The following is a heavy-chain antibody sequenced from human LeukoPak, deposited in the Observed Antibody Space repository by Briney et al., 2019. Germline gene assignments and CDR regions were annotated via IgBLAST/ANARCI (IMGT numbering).Heavy chain of an antibody. D-gene: IGHD1-26*01. Sequence: PGGSLRLSCAASGFTFSSYAMNWVRQAPGKGLEWVSAISPNSDTTLYADSVKGRFTISRDNAKNSLYLQMNSLRAEDTAVYYCARDRGDSGSYLVYFGYWGQGTLVTVSS. CDR3: ARDRGDSGSYLVYFGY. CDR2: ISPNSDTT. J-gene: IGHJ4*02. V-gene: IGHV3-23*01. CDR1: GFTFSSYA.